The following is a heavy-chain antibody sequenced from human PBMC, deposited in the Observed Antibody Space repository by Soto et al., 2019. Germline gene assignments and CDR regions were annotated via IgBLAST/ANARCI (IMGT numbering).Heavy chain of an antibody. J-gene: IGHJ6*02. CDR2: INTGNGDT. CDR3: ARIEYYYYGMDV. D-gene: IGHD6-6*01. Sequence: ASVKVSCKASGYTFASYAIHWVRQAPGQRLEWMGWINTGNGDTKYSQKFQGRVTISRDTSANQVSMELSSLRSEDPDVYYCARIEYYYYGMDVWGQ. V-gene: IGHV1-3*04. CDR1: GYTFASYA.